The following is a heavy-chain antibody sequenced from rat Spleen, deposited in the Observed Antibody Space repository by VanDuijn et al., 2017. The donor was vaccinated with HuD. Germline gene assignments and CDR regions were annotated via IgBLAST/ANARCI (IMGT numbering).Heavy chain of an antibody. CDR1: GFIFSNYD. CDR2: ISPSGGST. J-gene: IGHJ2*01. Sequence: EVQLVESGGGLVQPGRSLKLSCAASGFIFSNYDMAWVSQAPTKGLEWVASISPSGGSTYYRDSVKGRFTVSRDNAKSTLYLQMDSLRSEDTATYYCLQRGGTTRFAYWGQGVMVTVSS. CDR3: LQRGGTTRFAY. V-gene: IGHV5S23*01. D-gene: IGHD1-5*01.